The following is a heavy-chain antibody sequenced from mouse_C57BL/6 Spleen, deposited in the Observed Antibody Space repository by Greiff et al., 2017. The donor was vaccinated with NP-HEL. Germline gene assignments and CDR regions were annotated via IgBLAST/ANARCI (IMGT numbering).Heavy chain of an antibody. CDR2: ISYDGSN. CDR1: GYSITSGYY. CDR3: ARGGDGLAY. D-gene: IGHD2-3*01. V-gene: IGHV3-6*01. Sequence: EVQRVESGPGLVKPSQSLSLTCSVTGYSITSGYYWNWIRQFPGNKLEWMGYISYDGSNNYNPSLKNRISITRDTSKNQFFLKLNSVTTEDTATYYCARGGDGLAYWGQGTLVTVSA. J-gene: IGHJ3*01.